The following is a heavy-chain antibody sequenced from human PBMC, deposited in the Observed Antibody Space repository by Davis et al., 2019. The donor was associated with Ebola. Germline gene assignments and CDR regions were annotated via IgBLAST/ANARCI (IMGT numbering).Heavy chain of an antibody. J-gene: IGHJ5*02. CDR3: ARASYSGYHDWFDP. D-gene: IGHD5-12*01. CDR2: IYHSGST. Sequence: PGGSLRLSCAVSGGSISSSNLWSWVRQPPGKGLEWIGEIYHSGSTNYNPSLKSRVTISVDKSKNQFSLKLSSVTAADTAVYYCARASYSGYHDWFDPWGQGTLVTVSS. CDR1: GGSISSSNL. V-gene: IGHV4-4*02.